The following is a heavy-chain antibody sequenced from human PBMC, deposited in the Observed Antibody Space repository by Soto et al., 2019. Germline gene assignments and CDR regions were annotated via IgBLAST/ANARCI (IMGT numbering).Heavy chain of an antibody. D-gene: IGHD3-10*01. J-gene: IGHJ6*02. CDR1: GFTFSSYS. CDR2: ISSSSSTI. CDR3: ASGYYGSGYWYYYYGMDV. V-gene: IGHV3-48*02. Sequence: EVQLVESGGGLVQPGGSLRLSCAASGFTFSSYSMNWVRQAPGKGLEWVSYISSSSSTIYYADSVKGRFTISRDNAKNSLYLQMNSLRDEDTAVYYCASGYYGSGYWYYYYGMDVWGQGTTVTVSS.